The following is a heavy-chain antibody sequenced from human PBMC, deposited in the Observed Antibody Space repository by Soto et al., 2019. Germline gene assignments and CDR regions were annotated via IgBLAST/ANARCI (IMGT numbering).Heavy chain of an antibody. D-gene: IGHD3-16*01. CDR2: INAHSGGT. CDR1: GFSFTGYY. CDR3: AKDLTGQVAYWLHP. Sequence: ASVKVSCKASGFSFTGYYIHWLRQAPGQGLEWMGWINAHSGGTEYAQKFQGRVTLTRDTSIATAYLTPTSLTSDDTAVYYCAKDLTGQVAYWLHPWGQGTQGTVSS. V-gene: IGHV1-2*02. J-gene: IGHJ5*02.